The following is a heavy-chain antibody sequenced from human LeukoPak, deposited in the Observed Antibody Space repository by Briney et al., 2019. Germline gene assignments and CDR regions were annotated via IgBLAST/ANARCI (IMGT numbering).Heavy chain of an antibody. CDR3: ARLQGNYVFYYYYYMDV. CDR1: GGSISSSSYY. D-gene: IGHD4-11*01. V-gene: IGHV4-39*01. J-gene: IGHJ6*03. CDR2: IYYSGST. Sequence: SETLSLTCTVSGGSISSSSYYWGWIRQPPGKGLEWIGSIYYSGSTYYNPSLKSRVTISVDTSKNQFSPKLSSVTAADTAVYYCARLQGNYVFYYYYYMDVWGKGTTVTVSS.